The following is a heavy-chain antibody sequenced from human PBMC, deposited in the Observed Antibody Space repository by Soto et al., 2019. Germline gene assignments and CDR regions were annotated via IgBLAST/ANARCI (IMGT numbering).Heavy chain of an antibody. CDR3: ARHGRSSERPYYYYYMDV. Sequence: QVQLQESGPGLVKPSETLSLSCTVSGGSISDYYWSWIRQPPGKGLEWIGHIYYSGSTNYKSSLKSRVTLSVDTSKNRFSLQLSSVTAADTAVYYCARHGRSSERPYYYYYMDVWGKGTTVTVSS. J-gene: IGHJ6*03. CDR2: IYYSGST. V-gene: IGHV4-59*08. D-gene: IGHD6-6*01. CDR1: GGSISDYY.